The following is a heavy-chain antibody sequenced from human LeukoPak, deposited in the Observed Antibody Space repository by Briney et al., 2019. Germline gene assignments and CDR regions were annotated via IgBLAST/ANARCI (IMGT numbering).Heavy chain of an antibody. V-gene: IGHV1-24*01. CDR2: FDLGDGET. CDR1: GYTLTELS. J-gene: IGHJ4*02. CDR3: AAGDPWHLLDY. D-gene: IGHD5-12*01. Sequence: ASVKVSFKVSGYTLTELSMHWVRPAPGKGLEWMGGFDLGDGETIFAQKFQGRVAMTEDTSTDTAYMELRSLTSEDTAVYYCAAGDPWHLLDYWGQGTLVTVSS.